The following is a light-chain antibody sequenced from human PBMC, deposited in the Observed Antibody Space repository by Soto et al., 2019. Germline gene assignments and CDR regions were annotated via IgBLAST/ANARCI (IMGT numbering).Light chain of an antibody. CDR2: GAS. CDR1: QSVSSN. J-gene: IGKJ5*01. CDR3: QQYNTLPPIT. Sequence: EIGLTQSPGTLSLSPRERATLSCRASQSVSSNLAWYQQKPGQAPRLLIYGASTRATGIPARFSGSGSGTEFTLTISSMQSEAFAVYYCQQYNTLPPITFGQGTRLEI. V-gene: IGKV3-15*01.